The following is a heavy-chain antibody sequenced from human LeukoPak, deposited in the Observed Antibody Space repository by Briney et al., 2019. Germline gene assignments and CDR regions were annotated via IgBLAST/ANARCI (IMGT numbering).Heavy chain of an antibody. J-gene: IGHJ4*02. CDR1: GFTFSDYS. CDR2: ISYDGSNK. Sequence: GGSLRLSCAASGFTFSDYSITWIRQAPGKGLEWVAVISYDGSNKYYADSVKGRFTISRDNSKNTLYLQMNSLRAEDTAVYYCARDRYPGYAIQYYFDYWGQGTLVTVSS. V-gene: IGHV3-30*04. D-gene: IGHD5-12*01. CDR3: ARDRYPGYAIQYYFDY.